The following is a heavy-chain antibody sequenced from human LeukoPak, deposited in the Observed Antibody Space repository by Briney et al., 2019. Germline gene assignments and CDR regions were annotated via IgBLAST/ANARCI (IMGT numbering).Heavy chain of an antibody. CDR3: VGAPFTSLEWMAHFDN. CDR1: GGSMYSSTYY. Sequence: SETLSLTCSVSGGSMYSSTYYWGWIRQPPGKGLEWIGTIYYSGSTYYNPSLKSRVTISVDTSKNQFSLKLNSGTAADTAVYYCVGAPFTSLEWMAHFDNWGQGTLVTVSS. CDR2: IYYSGST. J-gene: IGHJ4*02. V-gene: IGHV4-39*01. D-gene: IGHD3-16*01.